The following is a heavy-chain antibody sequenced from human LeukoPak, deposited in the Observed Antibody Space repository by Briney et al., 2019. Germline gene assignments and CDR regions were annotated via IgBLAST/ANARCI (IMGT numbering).Heavy chain of an antibody. Sequence: GGSLRLSCAASGFTFSSYSMNWVRQAPGKGLEWVSSISSSSSYIYYADSVKGRFTISRDNAKNPLYLQMNSLRAEDTAVYYCASNLIGSYNAFDIWGQGTMVTVSS. D-gene: IGHD1-26*01. CDR2: ISSSSSYI. CDR1: GFTFSSYS. CDR3: ASNLIGSYNAFDI. J-gene: IGHJ3*02. V-gene: IGHV3-21*01.